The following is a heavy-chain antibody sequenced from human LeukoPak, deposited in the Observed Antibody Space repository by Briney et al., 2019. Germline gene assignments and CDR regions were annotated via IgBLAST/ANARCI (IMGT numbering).Heavy chain of an antibody. CDR1: GGSISSGGYY. J-gene: IGHJ6*03. V-gene: IGHV4-30-2*01. CDR2: IYHSGST. D-gene: IGHD2-2*01. Sequence: SETLSLTCTVSGGSISSGGYYWSWIRQPPGKGLEWFGYIYHSGSTYYNPSLKSRVTISVDRSKNQFSLKLSSVTAADTAVYYCARDRLPPIVVVPAARDYMDVWGKGTTVTVSS. CDR3: ARDRLPPIVVVPAARDYMDV.